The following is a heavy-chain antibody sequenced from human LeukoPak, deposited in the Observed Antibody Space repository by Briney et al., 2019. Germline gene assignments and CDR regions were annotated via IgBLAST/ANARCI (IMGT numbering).Heavy chain of an antibody. Sequence: GGSLRLSCAASGFTFSSYCMHWVRQAPGKGLVWVSRIKCDASSTNYADSVKGRFTISRDNAKNTLYLEMNSLRAEDTAVYYCAASGGSYSQFDYWGQGSLVTVSS. D-gene: IGHD2-15*01. CDR1: GFTFSSYC. V-gene: IGHV3-74*01. CDR3: AASGGSYSQFDY. J-gene: IGHJ4*02. CDR2: IKCDASST.